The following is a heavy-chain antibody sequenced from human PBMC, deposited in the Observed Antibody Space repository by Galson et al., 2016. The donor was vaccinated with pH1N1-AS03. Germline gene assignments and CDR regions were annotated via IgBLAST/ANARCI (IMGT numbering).Heavy chain of an antibody. V-gene: IGHV1-69*13. Sequence: SVKVSCKASGGTFSSDGISWVRQAPGQGPEWMGGIIPMIGTANYAQKFQGRVTITADESTSTAYMEMSSLTSEDTAVYYCARGPSTKVTTWCLDPWGQGTPVTVSS. CDR2: IIPMIGTA. D-gene: IGHD4-17*01. J-gene: IGHJ5*02. CDR1: GGTFSSDG. CDR3: ARGPSTKVTTWCLDP.